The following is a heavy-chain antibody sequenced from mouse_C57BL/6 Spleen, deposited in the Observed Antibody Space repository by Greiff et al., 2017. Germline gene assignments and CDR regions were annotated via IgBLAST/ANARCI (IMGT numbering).Heavy chain of an antibody. CDR1: GYTFTDYN. J-gene: IGHJ4*01. V-gene: IGHV1-22*01. Sequence: EVQLQQPGPELVKPGASVKMSCKASGYTFTDYNMHWVKQSHGKSLEWIGYINPNNGGTNYNQKFKGKATLTVNKSSSTAYMELRSLTSEDSAVYYCARGRNEGYTMDYWGQGTSLTVSS. CDR2: INPNNGGT. CDR3: ARGRNEGYTMDY.